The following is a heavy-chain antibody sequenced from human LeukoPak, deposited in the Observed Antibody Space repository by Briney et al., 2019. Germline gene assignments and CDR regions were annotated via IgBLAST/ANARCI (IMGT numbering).Heavy chain of an antibody. D-gene: IGHD2-15*01. CDR3: ARAGSSNNWFDP. Sequence: ASVKVSCKASGYTFTSYAMHWVRQAPGQRLEWMGWINAGNGNTKYSQKFQGRVTITRDTSASTAYMELSSLRSEDTAVYYCARAGSSNNWFDPWGQGTLVTVSS. CDR2: INAGNGNT. CDR1: GYTFTSYA. J-gene: IGHJ5*02. V-gene: IGHV1-3*01.